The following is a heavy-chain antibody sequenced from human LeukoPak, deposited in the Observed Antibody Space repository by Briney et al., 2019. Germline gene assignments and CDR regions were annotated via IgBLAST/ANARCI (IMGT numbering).Heavy chain of an antibody. D-gene: IGHD3-3*01. V-gene: IGHV3-30*18. CDR3: AKVEYGSYYDFWSGYLYYFDY. Sequence: GGSLRLSCAASGFTFINYAMHWVRQTPGKGLEWVAAMSYDGSKKYYADSVKGRFTISRDTSKNTLYLQLNSLRAEDTAIYYCAKVEYGSYYDFWSGYLYYFDYWGQGTLVTVSS. CDR1: GFTFINYA. CDR2: MSYDGSKK. J-gene: IGHJ4*02.